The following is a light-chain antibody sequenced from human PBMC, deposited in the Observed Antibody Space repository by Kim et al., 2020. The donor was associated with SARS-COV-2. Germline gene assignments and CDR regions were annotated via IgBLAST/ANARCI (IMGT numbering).Light chain of an antibody. CDR1: KLGDKY. CDR2: QDS. CDR3: QAWDSSTVV. J-gene: IGLJ2*01. V-gene: IGLV3-1*01. Sequence: VSPGQTARITCSGDKLGDKYVCWYQQKPGQSPVLVIYQDSKRPSGIPERFSGSNSGNTATLTISGTQAMDEADYYCQAWDSSTVVFGGGTQLTVL.